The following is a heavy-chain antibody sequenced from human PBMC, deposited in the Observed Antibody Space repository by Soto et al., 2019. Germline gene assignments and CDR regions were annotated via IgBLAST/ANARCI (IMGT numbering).Heavy chain of an antibody. Sequence: VGSLRLSCAASGFTFSSYGIHWVRQAPGKGLEWVALISYDGTDKYYADSVKGRFTISRDNSKNTLYLQMSSLGPEDTAVYYCVEERYAQLWLEDYGMDVWGQGTTVTVSS. V-gene: IGHV3-30*18. CDR2: ISYDGTDK. CDR3: VEERYAQLWLEDYGMDV. D-gene: IGHD5-18*01. CDR1: GFTFSSYG. J-gene: IGHJ6*02.